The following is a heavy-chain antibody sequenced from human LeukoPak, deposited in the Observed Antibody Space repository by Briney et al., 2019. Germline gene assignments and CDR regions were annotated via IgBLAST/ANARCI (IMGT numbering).Heavy chain of an antibody. J-gene: IGHJ4*02. V-gene: IGHV5-51*01. D-gene: IGHD2-2*02. CDR1: GYSFTSYW. CDR2: IYPGDSDT. Sequence: GESLKISCKGSGYSFTSYWIGWVRQMPGKGLEWVGIIYPGDSDTRYGPSFQGQVTISADKSISTAYLQWSSLKASDTAMYYCARHLKYQLLYAPDYWGQGTLVTVSS. CDR3: ARHLKYQLLYAPDY.